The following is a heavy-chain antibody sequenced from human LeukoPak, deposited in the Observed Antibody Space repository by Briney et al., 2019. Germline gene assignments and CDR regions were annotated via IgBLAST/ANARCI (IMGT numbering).Heavy chain of an antibody. CDR1: GGSVSGYY. D-gene: IGHD6-19*01. CDR3: ATKHSVAVAANPLYFDY. CDR2: INQSGRT. V-gene: IGHV4-34*01. Sequence: KPSETLSLICGVYGGSVSGYYWSWIRQPPGRGLEWIGEINQSGRTNYNPSLKSRVTISVDTTKNQFSLKLTSVTAADTGVYYCATKHSVAVAANPLYFDYRGPGTLVTVSS. J-gene: IGHJ4*02.